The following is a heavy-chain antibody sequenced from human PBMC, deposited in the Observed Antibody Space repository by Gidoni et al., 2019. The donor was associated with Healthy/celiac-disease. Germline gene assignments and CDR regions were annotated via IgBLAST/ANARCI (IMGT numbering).Heavy chain of an antibody. J-gene: IGHJ2*01. V-gene: IGHV4-31*02. CDR3: ARSNYYASSGYYENYWYFDL. CDR2: IYYSGST. D-gene: IGHD3-22*01. Sequence: LEWIGYIYYSGSTYYNPSLKSRVTISVDTSKNQFSLKLSSVTAADTAVYYCARSNYYASSGYYENYWYFDLWGRGTLVTVSS.